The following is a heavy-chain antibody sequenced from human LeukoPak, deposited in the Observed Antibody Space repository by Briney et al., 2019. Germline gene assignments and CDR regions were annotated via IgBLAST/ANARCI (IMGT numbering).Heavy chain of an antibody. D-gene: IGHD4-17*01. CDR1: GFTFSSYE. CDR3: ARGGDYGDYQRTYYFDY. CDR2: ISSSGSTI. J-gene: IGHJ4*02. V-gene: IGHV3-48*03. Sequence: GGSLRLSCAASGFTFSSYEMNWVRQAPGTGLEWVSYISSSGSTIYYADSVKGRFTISRDNAKNSLYLQMNSLRAEDTAVYYCARGGDYGDYQRTYYFDYWGQGTLVTVSS.